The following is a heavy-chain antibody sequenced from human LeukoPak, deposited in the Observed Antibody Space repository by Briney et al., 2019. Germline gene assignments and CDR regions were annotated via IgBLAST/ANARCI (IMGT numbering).Heavy chain of an antibody. V-gene: IGHV4-39*01. CDR2: IYYSGNT. CDR1: GGSISSSSYY. Sequence: PSETLSLTCTVSGGSISSSSYYWGWIRQPPGKGLEWIGSIYYSGNTYYNPSLKSRVIISVDTSKNQFSLKLSSVTAADTAMYYCARRDTYQLLWERVNVFDIWGQGTMVTVSS. J-gene: IGHJ3*02. D-gene: IGHD2-2*01. CDR3: ARRDTYQLLWERVNVFDI.